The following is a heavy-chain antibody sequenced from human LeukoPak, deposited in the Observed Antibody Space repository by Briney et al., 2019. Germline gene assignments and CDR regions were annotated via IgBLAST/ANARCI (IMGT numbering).Heavy chain of an antibody. D-gene: IGHD3-3*01. Sequence: PSETLSLTCTVSGGSISSYYWSGIRQPPGKGLEWIGYIYYSGSTNYNPSLKSRVTISVDTSKNQFSLKLSSVTAADTAVYYCARVNYDFWSGYYSYFDYWGQGTLVTVSS. J-gene: IGHJ4*02. V-gene: IGHV4-59*01. CDR1: GGSISSYY. CDR3: ARVNYDFWSGYYSYFDY. CDR2: IYYSGST.